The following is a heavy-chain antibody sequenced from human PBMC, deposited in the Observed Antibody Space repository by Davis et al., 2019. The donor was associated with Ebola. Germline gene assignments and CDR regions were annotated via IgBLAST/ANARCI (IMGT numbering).Heavy chain of an antibody. Sequence: MPGGSLRLSCTVSGGSISSYYWSWIRQPPGKGLEWIGYIYYSGSTNYNPSLKSRVTISVDTSKNQFSLKLSSVTAADTAVYYCARQAYSPYGFVVPAAPYYYGMDVWGQGTTVTASS. J-gene: IGHJ6*02. CDR2: IYYSGST. CDR1: GGSISSYY. V-gene: IGHV4-59*08. CDR3: ARQAYSPYGFVVPAAPYYYGMDV. D-gene: IGHD2-2*01.